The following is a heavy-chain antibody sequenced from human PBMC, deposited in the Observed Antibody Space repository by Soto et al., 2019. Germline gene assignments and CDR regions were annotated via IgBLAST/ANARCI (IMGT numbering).Heavy chain of an antibody. CDR2: INPKSGIT. D-gene: IGHD3-10*01. V-gene: IGHV1-2*07. J-gene: IGHJ4*02. CDR3: AKPPREETGGNVYNN. CDR1: GYAFTGYY. Sequence: QVQLVQSGAEVKKPGASVTVSCKASGYAFTGYYMHWVRQAPGQGLEWMGWINPKSGITNYAHKFEGRVTKNTDTSITPAYMELSRLTSDDTAVYFCAKPPREETGGNVYNNLGQGTLVTVSS.